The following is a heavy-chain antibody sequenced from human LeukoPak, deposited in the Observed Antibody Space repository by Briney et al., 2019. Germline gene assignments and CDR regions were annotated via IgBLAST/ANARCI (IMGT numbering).Heavy chain of an antibody. CDR1: GFTFSSYW. Sequence: GGSLRLSCAASGFTFSSYWMSWVRQAPGKGLEWVANIKQDGSEKYYVDSVKGRLTISRDNAKNPLSLQMNSLRAEDTAVYYCARGSARLDSRDGYPDYWGQGTLVTVSS. CDR2: IKQDGSEK. V-gene: IGHV3-7*01. J-gene: IGHJ4*02. CDR3: ARGSARLDSRDGYPDY. D-gene: IGHD5-24*01.